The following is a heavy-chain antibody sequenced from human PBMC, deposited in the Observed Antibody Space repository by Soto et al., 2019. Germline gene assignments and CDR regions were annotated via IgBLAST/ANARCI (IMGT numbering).Heavy chain of an antibody. J-gene: IGHJ4*02. D-gene: IGHD3-22*01. CDR2: IYYSGST. V-gene: IGHV4-31*03. CDR1: GGSINRGRFY. CDR3: AIAASFYYDNTGYYHFDY. Sequence: SQTHFHTCSISGGSINRGRFYCHRLRQHPGKGLEWIGYIYYSGSTYYNPSLKSRVIISVDTSKNQFSLRLRSVTAADTAVYYCAIAASFYYDNTGYYHFDYWGQGSLVT.